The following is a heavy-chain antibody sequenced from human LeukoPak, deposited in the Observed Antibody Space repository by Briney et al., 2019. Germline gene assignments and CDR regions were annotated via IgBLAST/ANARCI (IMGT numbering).Heavy chain of an antibody. Sequence: SETLSLTCTVSGGSISSYYWSWIRQPAGKGLEWIGRIYTSGSTNYNPSLKSRVTMSVDTSKNQFSLKLSSVTAADTAVYYSARAVTIFGVVHMDVWGKGTTVTVSS. D-gene: IGHD3-3*01. V-gene: IGHV4-4*07. CDR1: GGSISSYY. CDR3: ARAVTIFGVVHMDV. CDR2: IYTSGST. J-gene: IGHJ6*03.